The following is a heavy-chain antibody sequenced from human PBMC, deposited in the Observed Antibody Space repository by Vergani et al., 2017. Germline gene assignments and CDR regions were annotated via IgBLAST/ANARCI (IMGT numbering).Heavy chain of an antibody. J-gene: IGHJ4*02. CDR3: SKDLPSGSYGGDY. CDR2: IRYDGSNE. V-gene: IGHV3-30*02. CDR1: GFTLGDYA. D-gene: IGHD1-26*01. Sequence: VHLVESGGGLVQPGRSLRLSCSGSGFTLGDYAMTWVRQAPGKGLEWVAFIRYDGSNEYYSDSVKGRFTVSRDNSKNTLYLQMSSLRIEDTGVYYCSKDLPSGSYGGDYWGQGTLVTVSS.